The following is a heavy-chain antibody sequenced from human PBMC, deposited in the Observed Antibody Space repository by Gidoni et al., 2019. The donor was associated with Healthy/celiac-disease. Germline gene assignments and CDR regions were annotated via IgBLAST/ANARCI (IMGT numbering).Heavy chain of an antibody. D-gene: IGHD5-18*01. Sequence: QLQLQESGPRLATPSETLSLTCPVPGGSISSYYWRWIRQPPGKGLEWIGYIYYSGSTNYNPSLKSRVTISVETSKNQFSLKLSSVTAADTAVYYCARARTKWGGYSYGSVTPAFDYWGQGTLVTVSS. CDR3: ARARTKWGGYSYGSVTPAFDY. CDR1: GGSISSYY. J-gene: IGHJ4*02. V-gene: IGHV4-59*01. CDR2: IYYSGST.